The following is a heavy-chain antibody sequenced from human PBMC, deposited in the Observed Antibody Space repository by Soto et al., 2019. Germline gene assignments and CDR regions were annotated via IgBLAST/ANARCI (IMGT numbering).Heavy chain of an antibody. CDR1: GGSISSYY. D-gene: IGHD5-18*01. CDR3: ARAGRGYSYSYYGY. Sequence: SETLSLTCTVSGGSISSYYWIWIRQPPGKGLEWIGYIYYSGSTNYNPSLKSRVTISVDTSKNQFSLKLSSVTAADTAVYYCARAGRGYSYSYYGYWGQGTLVTVSS. J-gene: IGHJ4*02. CDR2: IYYSGST. V-gene: IGHV4-59*01.